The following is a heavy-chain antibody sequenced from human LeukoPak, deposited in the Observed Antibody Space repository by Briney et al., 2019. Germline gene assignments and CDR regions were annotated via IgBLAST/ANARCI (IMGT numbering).Heavy chain of an antibody. CDR2: INQDGSEK. CDR1: GFTFSNFW. CDR3: ARGGLFDWLLLDY. Sequence: GGSLRLSCAASGFTFSNFWMSWVRQAPGKGLEWVANINQDGSEKNYVDSVKGRFTISRDNAKNSLYLQMNSLRAEDTAVYYCARGGLFDWLLLDYWGQGTLVTVSS. D-gene: IGHD3-9*01. V-gene: IGHV3-7*01. J-gene: IGHJ4*02.